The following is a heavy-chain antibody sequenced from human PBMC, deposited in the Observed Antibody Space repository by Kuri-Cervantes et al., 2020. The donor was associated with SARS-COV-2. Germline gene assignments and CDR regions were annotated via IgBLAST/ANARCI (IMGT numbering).Heavy chain of an antibody. D-gene: IGHD1-1*01. Sequence: GESLKISCAASGFTFSSYAMSWVRQAPGKGLEWVSDISGIGGYTYYADFVKGRFTTSRDNAKNSLYLQMNSLRAEDTAVYYCARGETGLGNDYWGQGTLVTVSS. CDR2: ISGIGGYT. V-gene: IGHV3-23*01. CDR1: GFTFSSYA. CDR3: ARGETGLGNDY. J-gene: IGHJ4*02.